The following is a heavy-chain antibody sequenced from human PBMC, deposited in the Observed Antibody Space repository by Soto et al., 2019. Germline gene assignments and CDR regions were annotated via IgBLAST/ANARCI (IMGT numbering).Heavy chain of an antibody. CDR1: GFTFSSYG. CDR3: ARGGDSSSTYYYYYYYMDV. V-gene: IGHV3-33*01. J-gene: IGHJ6*03. Sequence: QVQLVESGGGVVQPGRSLRLSCAASGFTFSSYGMHWVRQAPGKGLEGVAVIWYDGSNKYYADSVKGRFTISRDNSKNTLYLQMNSLRAEDTAVYYCARGGDSSSTYYYYYYYMDVWGKGTTVTVSS. CDR2: IWYDGSNK. D-gene: IGHD6-6*01.